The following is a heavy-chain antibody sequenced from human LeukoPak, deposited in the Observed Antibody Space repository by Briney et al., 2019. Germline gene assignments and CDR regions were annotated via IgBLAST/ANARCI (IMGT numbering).Heavy chain of an antibody. CDR2: MNPNSGNT. V-gene: IGHV1-8*01. D-gene: IGHD3-22*01. CDR1: GYTFTSYG. CDR3: ARGRHYYDSSGYLRSDFDY. J-gene: IGHJ4*02. Sequence: GASVKVSCKASGYTFTSYGINWVRQATGQGLEWMGWMNPNSGNTGYAQKFQGRVTMTRNTSISTAYMELSSLRSEDTAVYYCARGRHYYDSSGYLRSDFDYWGQGTLVTVSS.